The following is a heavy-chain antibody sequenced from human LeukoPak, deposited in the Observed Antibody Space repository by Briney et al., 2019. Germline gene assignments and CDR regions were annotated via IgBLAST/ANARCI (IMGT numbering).Heavy chain of an antibody. CDR1: GFTFSSYA. Sequence: GGSLRLSCAASGFTFSSYAMSWVRQAPGRGLEWDSRISGGGSTYYADSVRGRFTISRDNSKHTLYLQMNSLRAEDTAVYYCATDIVVVPAATADFDYWGQGTLVTVSS. V-gene: IGHV3-23*01. J-gene: IGHJ4*02. D-gene: IGHD2-2*01. CDR3: ATDIVVVPAATADFDY. CDR2: ISGGGST.